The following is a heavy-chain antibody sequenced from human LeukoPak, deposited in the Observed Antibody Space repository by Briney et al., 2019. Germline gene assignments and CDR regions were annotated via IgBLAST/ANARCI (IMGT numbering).Heavy chain of an antibody. CDR3: AKVPHYYYDSSGYYSDY. CDR1: GFTFSSYA. V-gene: IGHV3-30-3*01. J-gene: IGHJ4*02. Sequence: PGGSLRLSCAASGFTFSSYAMHWVRQAPGKGPEWVAVISYDGSNKYYADSVKGRFTISRDNSKNTLYLQMNSLRAEDTAVYYCAKVPHYYYDSSGYYSDYWGQGTLVTVSS. D-gene: IGHD3-22*01. CDR2: ISYDGSNK.